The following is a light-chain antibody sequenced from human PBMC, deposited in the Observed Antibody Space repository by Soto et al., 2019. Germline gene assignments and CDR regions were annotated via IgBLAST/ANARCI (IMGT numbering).Light chain of an antibody. V-gene: IGKV1-5*03. Sequence: DLQMTQSPSTLSASVGDRVTITCRASQSISSWLAWYQQKPGNAPKLLIYKASSLESGVPSRFSGSGSGTKFTLNLSSLQPDDFATYYCQQYNSYSITFGGGTKV. CDR3: QQYNSYSIT. CDR2: KAS. CDR1: QSISSW. J-gene: IGKJ4*01.